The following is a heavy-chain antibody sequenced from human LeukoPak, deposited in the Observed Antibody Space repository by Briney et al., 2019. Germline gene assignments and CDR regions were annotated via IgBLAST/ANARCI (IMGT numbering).Heavy chain of an antibody. V-gene: IGHV1-8*03. CDR2: LNSNSGNT. CDR3: ARAPRRSFHI. Sequence: ASVRVSCKASGYTFTSSEIHWVRQAPGQGLEWMGWLNSNSGNTGYAQKFQGRVTFPRESSTSTAYMEVTRLMSEDTAVYYCARAPRRSFHIWGQGTMVTVSS. J-gene: IGHJ3*02. CDR1: GYTFTSSE. D-gene: IGHD3-16*02.